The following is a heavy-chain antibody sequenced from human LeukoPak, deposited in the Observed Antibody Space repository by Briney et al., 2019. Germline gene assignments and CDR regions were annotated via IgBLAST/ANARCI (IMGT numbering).Heavy chain of an antibody. V-gene: IGHV4-34*01. Sequence: SETLSFTCAVYGGSFSGYYWSWIRQPPGEGLEWIGEINHSGSTNYNPSLKSRVTISVDTSKNQFSLKLSSVTAADTAVYYCARGFRDGGIFDYWGQGTLVTVSS. CDR2: INHSGST. D-gene: IGHD2-15*01. CDR1: GGSFSGYY. J-gene: IGHJ4*02. CDR3: ARGFRDGGIFDY.